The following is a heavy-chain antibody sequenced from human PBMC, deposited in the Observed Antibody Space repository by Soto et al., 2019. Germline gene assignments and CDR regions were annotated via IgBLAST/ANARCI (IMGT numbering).Heavy chain of an antibody. CDR2: ILADYKT. CDR3: ARRVEGYFGY. J-gene: IGHJ4*02. V-gene: IGHV3-23*03. CDR1: GFTFSDYT. Sequence: EVQLLESGGGLVQAGGSLTLSCEGSGFTFSDYTMTWVRQAPGKVLECISVILADYKTYYTDSVRGRFTISRDNSKNTMYLEMNSPRAEDTAVYYCARRVEGYFGYWGQGALVTVSS.